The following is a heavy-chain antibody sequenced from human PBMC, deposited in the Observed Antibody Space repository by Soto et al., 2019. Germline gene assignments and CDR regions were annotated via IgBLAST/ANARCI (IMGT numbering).Heavy chain of an antibody. CDR3: ARVQMATIYSDY. D-gene: IGHD5-12*01. Sequence: PSETLPLTCTVSGDSINTYYWSWIRQPPGKGLEWIGHIYRSGTTRYNPSVESRVTISVDTSKSQFSLELSSVTAADTAVYYCARVQMATIYSDYWGQGILVTVSS. J-gene: IGHJ4*02. V-gene: IGHV4-59*01. CDR2: IYRSGTT. CDR1: GDSINTYY.